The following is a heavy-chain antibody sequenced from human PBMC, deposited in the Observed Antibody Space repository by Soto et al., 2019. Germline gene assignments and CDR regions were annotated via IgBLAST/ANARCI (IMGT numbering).Heavy chain of an antibody. D-gene: IGHD3-3*01. J-gene: IGHJ4*02. CDR3: AKVRLALYYDFWSGYSETIDY. CDR2: ISYDGSNK. Sequence: GGSLRLSCAASGFTFSSCGMHWVRQAPGKGLEWVAVISYDGSNKYYADSVKGRFTISRDNSKNTLYLQMNSLRAEDTAVYYCAKVRLALYYDFWSGYSETIDYWGQGTLVTVSS. V-gene: IGHV3-30*18. CDR1: GFTFSSCG.